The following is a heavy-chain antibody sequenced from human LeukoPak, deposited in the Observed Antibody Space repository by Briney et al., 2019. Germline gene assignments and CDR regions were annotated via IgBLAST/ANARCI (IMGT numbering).Heavy chain of an antibody. J-gene: IGHJ4*02. CDR1: GGSFSEDD. V-gene: IGHV4-34*01. D-gene: IGHD6-19*01. CDR2: VNHSGST. Sequence: SETLSLTCAVYGGSFSEDDWSWIRQPPGEGREWIAEVNHSGSTNYNPSPKRRVTISVDTSKTQFSLKLRSVTAADTAVYYCARGPRGLGMAGTFDYWGQGTLVTVSS. CDR3: ARGPRGLGMAGTFDY.